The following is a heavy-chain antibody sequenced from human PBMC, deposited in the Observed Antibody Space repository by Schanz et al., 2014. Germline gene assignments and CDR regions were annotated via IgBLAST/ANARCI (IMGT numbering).Heavy chain of an antibody. CDR1: GFTFSSYA. J-gene: IGHJ4*02. CDR2: ISGSGGST. CDR3: ARDLPRTFLFDY. V-gene: IGHV3-23*04. Sequence: EVQLVESGGGVVRPGGSLRLSCAASGFTFSSYAMSWVRQAPGKGLEWVSAISGSGGSTYYADSVKGRFTISRDNSKSTLYLQMNSLRAEDTAVYYCARDLPRTFLFDYWGQGTLVTVSS.